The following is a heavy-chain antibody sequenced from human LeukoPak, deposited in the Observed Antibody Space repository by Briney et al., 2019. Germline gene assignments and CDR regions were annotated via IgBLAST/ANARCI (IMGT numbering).Heavy chain of an antibody. CDR3: ARDTGLPYSSSWYAAFDY. Sequence: ASVKVSCTASGYTFTSYGISWVRQAPGQGLEWMGWISACNGNTNYAQKLQGRVTMTTDTSTSTAYMELRSLRSDDTAVYYCARDTGLPYSSSWYAAFDYWGQGTLVTVSS. J-gene: IGHJ4*02. V-gene: IGHV1-18*01. CDR2: ISACNGNT. D-gene: IGHD6-13*01. CDR1: GYTFTSYG.